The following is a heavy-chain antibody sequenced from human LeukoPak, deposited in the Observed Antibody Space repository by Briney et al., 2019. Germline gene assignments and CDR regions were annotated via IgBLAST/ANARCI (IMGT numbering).Heavy chain of an antibody. CDR1: GFTFSSSS. Sequence: GGSLRLSCAASGFTFSSSSMNWVRQAPGKGLEWVSYISSSSSTIYYADSVKGRFTISRDNAKNSLYLQMNSPRAEDTALYYCTRLTTVTANVFDYWGQGTLVTVSS. CDR3: TRLTTVTANVFDY. CDR2: ISSSSSTI. D-gene: IGHD4-17*01. V-gene: IGHV3-48*04. J-gene: IGHJ4*02.